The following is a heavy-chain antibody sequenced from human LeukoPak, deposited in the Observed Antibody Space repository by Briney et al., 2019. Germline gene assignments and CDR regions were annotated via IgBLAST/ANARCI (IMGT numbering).Heavy chain of an antibody. D-gene: IGHD6-13*01. CDR1: GYTFTGYY. CDR2: INPNSGGT. J-gene: IGHJ3*02. Sequence: ASVKVSCKASGYTFTGYYMHWVRQAPGQGLEWMGWINPNSGGTNYAQKFQGRVTMTRDTSISTAYMELSRLRSEDTAVYYCARGGYSSSWYSVDAFDIWGQGTMVTVSS. CDR3: ARGGYSSSWYSVDAFDI. V-gene: IGHV1-2*02.